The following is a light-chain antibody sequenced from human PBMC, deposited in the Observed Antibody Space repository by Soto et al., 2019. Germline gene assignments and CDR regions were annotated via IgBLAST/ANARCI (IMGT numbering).Light chain of an antibody. V-gene: IGKV3-20*01. J-gene: IGKJ4*01. Sequence: EIVLTQSPGTLSLSPGERATLSCRASQSVNSAYLAWYQQKPGQAPRLLIYGASNRAAGIPDRFSGSGTGTDFTRTISRLEAEDFAVYYWQQYADSPPRLIFGGGTKVEIK. CDR2: GAS. CDR1: QSVNSAY. CDR3: QQYADSPPRLI.